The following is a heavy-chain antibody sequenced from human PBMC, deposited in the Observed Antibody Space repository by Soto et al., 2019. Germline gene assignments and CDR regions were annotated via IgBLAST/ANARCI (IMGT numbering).Heavy chain of an antibody. D-gene: IGHD2-2*01. CDR3: ASVVVPAAMPVGVYFDY. CDR2: IYHSGST. CDR1: SGSISSSNW. J-gene: IGHJ4*02. V-gene: IGHV4-4*02. Sequence: QVQLQESGPGLGKPSGTLSLTCAVSSGSISSSNWWSWVRQPPGKGLEWIGEIYHSGSTNYNPSLKSRVTISVDKSKNQCSLKLSSVTAADTAVYYCASVVVPAAMPVGVYFDYWGQGTLVTVSS.